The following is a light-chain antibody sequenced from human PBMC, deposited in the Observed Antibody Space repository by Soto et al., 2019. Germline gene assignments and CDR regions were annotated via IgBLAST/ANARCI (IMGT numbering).Light chain of an antibody. V-gene: IGKV3-20*01. J-gene: IGKJ5*01. CDR1: QSVSSSY. CDR3: QQYGSSPWIT. CDR2: GAS. Sequence: EIVLTQSPGTLSLSPGERATLSCRASQSVSSSYLAWYQQKPGQAPRLLIYGASSRATGIPERFSGSGSGTDFTLTISRLEPEDFAVYYCQQYGSSPWITFGQGTRLEIK.